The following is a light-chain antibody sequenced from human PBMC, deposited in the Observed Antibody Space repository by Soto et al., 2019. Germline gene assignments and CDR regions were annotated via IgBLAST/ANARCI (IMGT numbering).Light chain of an antibody. Sequence: DIQMTQSPSSLSASVGDRVTITCRASQTISDYLNWYQHKPGRAPKLLISGASSLQRGVPSRIRGSGSGTEFTLPISSLQPEDFATYYCQQSYRLPYTFGQGTMLEIK. V-gene: IGKV1-39*01. CDR3: QQSYRLPYT. J-gene: IGKJ2*01. CDR1: QTISDY. CDR2: GAS.